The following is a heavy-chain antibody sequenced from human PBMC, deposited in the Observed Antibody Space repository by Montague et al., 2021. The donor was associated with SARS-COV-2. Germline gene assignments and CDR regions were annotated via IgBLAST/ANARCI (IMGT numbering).Heavy chain of an antibody. Sequence: SLRLSCAASGFTVSRNYMGWVRQAPGKGLEWVSVIFGGGSTNYADSVKGRFTISRDISQNTLYLQMNSLRAEDMAVYYRAKGGTSYFYGMDVWGQGTTVAVSS. CDR2: IFGGGST. CDR1: GFTVSRNY. CDR3: AKGGTSYFYGMDV. D-gene: IGHD1-26*01. J-gene: IGHJ6*02. V-gene: IGHV3-66*01.